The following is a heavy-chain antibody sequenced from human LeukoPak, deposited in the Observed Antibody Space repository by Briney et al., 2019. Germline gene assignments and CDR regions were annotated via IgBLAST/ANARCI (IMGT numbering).Heavy chain of an antibody. D-gene: IGHD2-2*01. CDR1: GFTVSSNY. CDR3: AREIRRGCSSTSCYFRYFQH. Sequence: GGSLRLSCAASGFTVSSNYMSWVRQAPGKGLEWVSVIYSGGSTYYADSVKGRFTISRDNSKNTLYLQMNSLRAEDTAVYYCAREIRRGCSSTSCYFRYFQHWGQGTLVTVSS. J-gene: IGHJ1*01. CDR2: IYSGGST. V-gene: IGHV3-66*01.